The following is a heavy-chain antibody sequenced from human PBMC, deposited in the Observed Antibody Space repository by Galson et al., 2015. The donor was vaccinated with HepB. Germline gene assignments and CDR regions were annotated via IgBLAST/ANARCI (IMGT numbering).Heavy chain of an antibody. D-gene: IGHD3-10*01. CDR1: GFTFSSHS. V-gene: IGHV3-21*01. CDR3: ARRPSITGWYFYYTDV. CDR2: ISSSSSYI. Sequence: SLRVSCAASGFTFSSHSMYWVRQAPGKGLEWVSFISSSSSYIYYADSVKGRFTISRDNAKRSLYLQMNSLRAEDTAVYYCARRPSITGWYFYYTDVWGKGTTVTVSS. J-gene: IGHJ6*03.